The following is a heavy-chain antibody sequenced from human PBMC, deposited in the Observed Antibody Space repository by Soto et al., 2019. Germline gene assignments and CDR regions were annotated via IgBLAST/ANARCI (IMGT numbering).Heavy chain of an antibody. V-gene: IGHV1-2*02. CDR1: GYTFTGYY. CDR3: ARDLFGYSSSPLAPGY. CDR2: IDPNSGGT. D-gene: IGHD6-6*01. Sequence: PSVKVSCKASGYTFTGYYMHWVRQAPGQGLEWMGWIDPNSGGTNYAQKFQGRVTMTRDTSISTAYMELSRLRSDDTAVYYCARDLFGYSSSPLAPGYWGQGTLVTVSS. J-gene: IGHJ4*02.